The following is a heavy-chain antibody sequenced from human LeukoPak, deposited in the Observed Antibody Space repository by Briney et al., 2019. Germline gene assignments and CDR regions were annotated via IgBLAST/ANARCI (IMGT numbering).Heavy chain of an antibody. CDR3: AVIAARPGSRGNWFDP. CDR2: INHSGST. V-gene: IGHV4-34*01. Sequence: PSETLSLTCAVYGGSFSGYYWSWIRQPPGKGLEWIGEINHSGSTNYNPSLKSRVTISVDASKNQFSLKLSSVTAADTAVYYCAVIAARPGSRGNWFDPWGQGTLVTVSS. D-gene: IGHD6-6*01. CDR1: GGSFSGYY. J-gene: IGHJ5*02.